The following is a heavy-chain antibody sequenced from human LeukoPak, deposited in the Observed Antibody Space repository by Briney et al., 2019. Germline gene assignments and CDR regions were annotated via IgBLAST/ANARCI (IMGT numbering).Heavy chain of an antibody. CDR1: GFTFSNTW. Sequence: GGSLRLSCAASGFTFSNTWFHWVRQAPGKGLEWVGRIKSKTDGGTRDYAAPVKGRFTISRDDSKDTLYLQMNSLRAEDTAVYYCASGQQLGHFDYWGQGTLVTVSS. CDR2: IKSKTDGGTR. V-gene: IGHV3-15*01. J-gene: IGHJ4*02. CDR3: ASGQQLGHFDY. D-gene: IGHD6-13*01.